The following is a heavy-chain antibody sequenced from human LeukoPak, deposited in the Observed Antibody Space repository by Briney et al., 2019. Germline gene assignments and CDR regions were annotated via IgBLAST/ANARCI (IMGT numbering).Heavy chain of an antibody. V-gene: IGHV3-15*01. CDR2: IKSKAAGGTT. J-gene: IGHJ4*02. CDR3: TTGPDPTFDY. CDR1: RFTFSNYA. Sequence: PGGSLRLSCAASRFTFSNYAMSWVRQAPGKGLEWVGRIKSKAAGGTTDYAAPVKGRFTISRDDSKNTLYLQMNSLKTEDTAIYYCTTGPDPTFDYWGRGTLVTVSS.